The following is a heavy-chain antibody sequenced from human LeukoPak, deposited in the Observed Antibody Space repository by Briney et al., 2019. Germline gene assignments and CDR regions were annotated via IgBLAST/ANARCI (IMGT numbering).Heavy chain of an antibody. D-gene: IGHD3-10*01. Sequence: GGSLRLSCAASGFTFSGYYMSWIRQAPGKGLEWVSYISSSGSTIYYADSVKGRFTISRDNAKNSLYLQMNSLRAEDTAVYYCARDIESRGSGSYYPLDYWGQGTLVTLSS. J-gene: IGHJ4*02. CDR1: GFTFSGYY. V-gene: IGHV3-11*01. CDR2: ISSSGSTI. CDR3: ARDIESRGSGSYYPLDY.